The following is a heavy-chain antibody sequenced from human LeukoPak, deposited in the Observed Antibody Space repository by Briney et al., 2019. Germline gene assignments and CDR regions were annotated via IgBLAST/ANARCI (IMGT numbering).Heavy chain of an antibody. CDR1: GFTFSSYG. D-gene: IGHD3-10*01. J-gene: IGHJ5*02. CDR3: AKLWFGASYNWFDP. V-gene: IGHV3-30*02. CDR2: IRYDGSNK. Sequence: GGSLRLSCAASGFTFSSYGMHWVRQAPGKGLEWVAFIRYDGSNKYYADSVKGRFTISRDNSKSTLYLQMNSLRAEDTAVYYCAKLWFGASYNWFDPWGQGTLVTVSS.